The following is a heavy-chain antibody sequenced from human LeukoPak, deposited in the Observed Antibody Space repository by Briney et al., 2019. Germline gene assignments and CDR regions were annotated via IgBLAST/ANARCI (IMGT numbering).Heavy chain of an antibody. D-gene: IGHD3-22*01. Sequence: GGSLRLSCAASGFTFSSYTMHWVRQAPGKGLDWVTIISSDGSNEYYADSVKGRFTISRDNSRNTLYLQMNSLRDEDTAVYYCARGSTHGSSGYLRPFDYWGRGTLVTVSS. CDR1: GFTFSSYT. V-gene: IGHV3-30-3*01. J-gene: IGHJ4*02. CDR2: ISSDGSNE. CDR3: ARGSTHGSSGYLRPFDY.